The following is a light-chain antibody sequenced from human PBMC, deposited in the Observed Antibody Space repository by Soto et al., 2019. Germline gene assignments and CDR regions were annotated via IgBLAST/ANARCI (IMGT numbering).Light chain of an antibody. Sequence: SVLTLSPGTLSLSPGERAPLSCRASQSVSSSYLAWYQQKPGQAPRLLIYGASSRATGIPDRFSGSGSGTDFTLTISRLEPDDFAVYYCQQYGSSIPFGQGTRLAI. J-gene: IGKJ5*01. CDR2: GAS. CDR3: QQYGSSIP. CDR1: QSVSSSY. V-gene: IGKV3-20*01.